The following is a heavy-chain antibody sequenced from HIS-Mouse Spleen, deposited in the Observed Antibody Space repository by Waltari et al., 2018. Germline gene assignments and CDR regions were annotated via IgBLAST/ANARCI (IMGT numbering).Heavy chain of an antibody. CDR2: ISYDGSNK. D-gene: IGHD2-15*01. CDR3: AKDLPTEQGYGFFDY. CDR1: GFTFSAYG. V-gene: IGHV3-30*18. J-gene: IGHJ4*02. Sequence: VQLVESGGGVVQPGRSLRPSCAASGFTFSAYGMHWVRLAPGKGLEWVAVISYDGSNKYYADSVKGRFTISRDNSKNTLYLQMNSLRAEDTAVYYCAKDLPTEQGYGFFDYWGQGTLVTVSS.